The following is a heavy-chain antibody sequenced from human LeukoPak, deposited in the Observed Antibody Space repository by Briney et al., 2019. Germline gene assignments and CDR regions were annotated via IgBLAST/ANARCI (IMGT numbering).Heavy chain of an antibody. J-gene: IGHJ4*02. CDR1: GFTFSSYA. CDR2: ISGNGGYT. Sequence: GGSLRLSCAASGFTFSSYAMSWVRQAPGKGLEWVSVISGNGGYTNYVDSVKGRFTMSRDNSKNTLYLQMNSLRAEDTAVYYCAKEELLSGYSTNWGQGTLVTVSS. D-gene: IGHD5-12*01. CDR3: AKEELLSGYSTN. V-gene: IGHV3-23*01.